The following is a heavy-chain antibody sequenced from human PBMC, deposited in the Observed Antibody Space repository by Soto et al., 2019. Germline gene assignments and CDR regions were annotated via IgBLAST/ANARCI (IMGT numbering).Heavy chain of an antibody. J-gene: IGHJ6*02. CDR2: FDPEDGET. CDR1: GYTLTELS. Sequence: SVKVSCKVSGYTLTELSMHGGGEAPGKGLEWMGGFDPEDGETIYAPKFQDRVTMTEVTSTDTAYMELSSLRSEHTAVYYCATDVRIPSAPRYGMDVGGQGTTVTVSS. V-gene: IGHV1-24*01. CDR3: ATDVRIPSAPRYGMDV. D-gene: IGHD2-15*01.